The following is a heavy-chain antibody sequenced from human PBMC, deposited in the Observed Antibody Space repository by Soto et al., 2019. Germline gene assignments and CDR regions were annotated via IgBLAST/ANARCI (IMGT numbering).Heavy chain of an antibody. J-gene: IGHJ4*02. Sequence: GSLRLSCEASGVLVTIYAMSWVRQAPGKGLEWVAALSSSGRTTYYGDSMKDRFSISRDDSKNTLYLQMTSLRVEDSAVYYCTKEAPPKAQLALTALNSFAFDYWGLGTLVTVSS. D-gene: IGHD2-21*02. V-gene: IGHV3-23*01. CDR2: LSSSGRTT. CDR1: GVLVTIYA. CDR3: TKEAPPKAQLALTALNSFAFDY.